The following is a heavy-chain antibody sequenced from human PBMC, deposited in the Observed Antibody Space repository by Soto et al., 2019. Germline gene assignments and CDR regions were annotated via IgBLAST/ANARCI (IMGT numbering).Heavy chain of an antibody. J-gene: IGHJ4*02. Sequence: QVQLVESGGGVVQPVTSLRLSCVGSGFTFRSYVIHWVRQAPGKGVEWVALTSYDGSNKYYDDSVKGRFTIYRDNSRNTVDLQMDSLRLEDTAFYYCARWGTTGGLDVWGQGTLVSVSS. CDR1: GFTFRSYV. CDR3: ARWGTTGGLDV. V-gene: IGHV3-30*19. D-gene: IGHD3-16*01. CDR2: TSYDGSNK.